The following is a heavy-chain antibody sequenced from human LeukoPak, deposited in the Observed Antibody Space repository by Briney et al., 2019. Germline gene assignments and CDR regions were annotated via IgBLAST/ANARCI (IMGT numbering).Heavy chain of an antibody. CDR1: GFTFSSYS. CDR2: ISSSSSYI. CDR3: APRYSGSYYFTY. J-gene: IGHJ4*02. D-gene: IGHD1-26*01. V-gene: IGHV3-21*01. Sequence: PGGSLRLSCAASGFTFSSYSMTWVRQAPGKGLEWVSSISSSSSYIYYADSVKGRFTISRDNAKNSLYLQMNSLRAEDTAVYYCAPRYSGSYYFTYWGQGTLVTVSS.